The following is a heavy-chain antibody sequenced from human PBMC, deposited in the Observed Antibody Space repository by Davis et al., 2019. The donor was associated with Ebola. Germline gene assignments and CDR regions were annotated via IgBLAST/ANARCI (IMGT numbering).Heavy chain of an antibody. CDR2: ISSSSSTI. CDR1: GFTFSDYY. J-gene: IGHJ4*02. Sequence: GESLKISCAASGFTFSDYYMSWIRQAPGKGLEWVSYISSSSSTIYYADSVKGRFTISRDNAKNSLYLQMYSLRDEDTAVYYCARVATTVTIRIDYWGQGTLVTVSS. CDR3: ARVATTVTIRIDY. D-gene: IGHD4-17*01. V-gene: IGHV3-11*04.